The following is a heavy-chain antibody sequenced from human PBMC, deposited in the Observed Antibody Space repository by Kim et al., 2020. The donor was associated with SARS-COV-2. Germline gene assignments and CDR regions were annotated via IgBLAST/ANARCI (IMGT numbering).Heavy chain of an antibody. V-gene: IGHV1-18*01. CDR3: ARDRSSYDAFDI. J-gene: IGHJ3*02. Sequence: NYAPKLQGRVTMTTDTSTSTAYMELRSLRSDDTAVYYCARDRSSYDAFDIWGQGTMVTVSS. D-gene: IGHD6-13*01.